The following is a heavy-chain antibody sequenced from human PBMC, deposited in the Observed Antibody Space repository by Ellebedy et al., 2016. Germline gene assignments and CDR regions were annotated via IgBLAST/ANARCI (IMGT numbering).Heavy chain of an antibody. D-gene: IGHD3-10*01. J-gene: IGHJ4*02. CDR2: FNTFSGNT. CDR3: AKTSGWGYGEN. V-gene: IGHV1-18*04. CDR1: GYTFTTFS. Sequence: ASVKVSXKASGYTFTTFSITWVRQVPGQGLEWMGFFNTFSGNTKFAQKFQGRVSMTTDSSTHTAYMELRSLRSDDTAMYYCAKTSGWGYGENWGQGTLVTVSS.